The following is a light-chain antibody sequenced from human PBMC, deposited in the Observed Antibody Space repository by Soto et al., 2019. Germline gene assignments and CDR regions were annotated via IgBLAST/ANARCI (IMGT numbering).Light chain of an antibody. V-gene: IGLV2-14*01. J-gene: IGLJ2*01. CDR3: SSYTSSSL. CDR2: DVS. CDR1: SSDVGGYNY. Sequence: QSALTQPASVSGSPGQSITISCTGTSSDVGGYNYVSWYQQHPGKAPKLMIYDVSNQPSGVSNRFSGSKSGNTASLTISGLQAEDEADYYCSSYTSSSLFGGGTKLTVL.